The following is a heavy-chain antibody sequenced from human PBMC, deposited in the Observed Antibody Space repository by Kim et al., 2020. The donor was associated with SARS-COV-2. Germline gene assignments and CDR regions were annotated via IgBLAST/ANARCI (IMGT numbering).Heavy chain of an antibody. CDR3: ARGDCSSTSCYLLDY. V-gene: IGHV3-30*07. Sequence: SVKGRFTISRDNSKNTLYLQMNSLRAEDTSVYYCARGDCSSTSCYLLDYWGQGTLVTVSS. D-gene: IGHD2-2*01. J-gene: IGHJ4*02.